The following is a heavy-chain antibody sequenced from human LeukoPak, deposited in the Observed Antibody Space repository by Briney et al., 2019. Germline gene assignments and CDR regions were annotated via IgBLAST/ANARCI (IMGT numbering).Heavy chain of an antibody. J-gene: IGHJ5*02. D-gene: IGHD6-19*01. CDR2: IYYSGST. V-gene: IGHV4-59*01. CDR1: GGSISSYY. CDR3: ARGVAVASWFDP. Sequence: SETLSLTCTVSGGSISSYYWSWIRQPPGKGLKWIGYIYYSGSTNYNPSLKSRVTISVDTSKNQFSLKLSSVTAADTAVYYCARGVAVASWFDPWGQGTLVTVSS.